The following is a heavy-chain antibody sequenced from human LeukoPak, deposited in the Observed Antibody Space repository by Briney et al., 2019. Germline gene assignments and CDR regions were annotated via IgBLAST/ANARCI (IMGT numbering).Heavy chain of an antibody. V-gene: IGHV4-59*13. CDR2: MYNSGST. CDR3: ARGIESYGDYGY. D-gene: IGHD4-17*01. Sequence: PSETMSLTCTVSGGSISGSYWSWIRPPPGKGLEWIAYMYNSGSTNYNPSLKSRVTISIDTSKNQFSLKLSSLTAADTAIYYCARGIESYGDYGYWGQGILVTVSS. CDR1: GGSISGSY. J-gene: IGHJ4*02.